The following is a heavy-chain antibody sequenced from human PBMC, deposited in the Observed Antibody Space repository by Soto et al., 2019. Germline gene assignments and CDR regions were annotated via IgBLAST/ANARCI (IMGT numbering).Heavy chain of an antibody. V-gene: IGHV3-21*01. Sequence: GGSLRLSCAASGFTFSSYSMNWVRQAPGKGLEWVSSISSSSSYIYYADSLKGRFTISRDNAKNSLYLQMNSLRAEDTAVYYCARDRYSSGWWFGYFDYWGQGTLVTVSS. CDR2: ISSSSSYI. CDR3: ARDRYSSGWWFGYFDY. D-gene: IGHD6-19*01. J-gene: IGHJ4*02. CDR1: GFTFSSYS.